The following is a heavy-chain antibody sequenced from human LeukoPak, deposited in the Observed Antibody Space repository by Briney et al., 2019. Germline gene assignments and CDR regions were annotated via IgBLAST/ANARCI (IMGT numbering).Heavy chain of an antibody. CDR1: GGSISSHY. CDR3: ARHMSSGIYPMDV. D-gene: IGHD1-26*01. J-gene: IGHJ6*02. Sequence: KTWDTLSLTCTVSGGSISSHYWSWIRQPPGKGLEWIAYIYYSGSTNYNPSLQSRVTISVDTSKNQLSLKVSSVTAADTAVYYCARHMSSGIYPMDVWGQGTTVTVSS. CDR2: IYYSGST. V-gene: IGHV4-59*08.